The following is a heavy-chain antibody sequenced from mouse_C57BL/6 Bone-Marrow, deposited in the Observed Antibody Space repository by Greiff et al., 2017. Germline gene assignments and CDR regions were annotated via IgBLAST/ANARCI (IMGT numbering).Heavy chain of an antibody. CDR2: IDPSDSET. D-gene: IGHD2-5*01. V-gene: IGHV1-52*01. Sequence: VKLQQPGAELVRPGSSVKLSCKASGYTFTSYWMHWVKQRPIQGLEWIGNIDPSDSETHYNQKFKDKATLTVDKSSSTAYMQLSSLTSEDSAVYYCARFYYSNPYYAMDYWGQGTSVTVSS. J-gene: IGHJ4*01. CDR1: GYTFTSYW. CDR3: ARFYYSNPYYAMDY.